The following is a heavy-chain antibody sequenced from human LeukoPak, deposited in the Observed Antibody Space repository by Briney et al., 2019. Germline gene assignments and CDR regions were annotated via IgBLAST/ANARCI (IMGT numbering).Heavy chain of an antibody. D-gene: IGHD3-16*01. J-gene: IGHJ4*02. CDR2: ISGSGGST. CDR3: AKGGDGYVITRTGY. CDR1: GFTFSSYA. V-gene: IGHV3-23*01. Sequence: GGSLRLSCAASGFTFSSYAMSWVRQAPGKGLEWVSAISGSGGSTYYADSVKGRFTISRDNSKNTLYLQMNSLRAEDTAVYYCAKGGDGYVITRTGYWGQGTLVTVSS.